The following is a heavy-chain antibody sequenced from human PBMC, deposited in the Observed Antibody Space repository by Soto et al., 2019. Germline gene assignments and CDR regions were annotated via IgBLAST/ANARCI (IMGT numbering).Heavy chain of an antibody. D-gene: IGHD6-19*01. V-gene: IGHV4-4*07. Sequence: SETLSLTCSVSGADINTYSWTWIRQPAGKGLEWIGRLYTSASINYNPSLKGRVTLSVDTSTNQVSLRLASVTAADTATYYCARDREAGYNFYYGMDVWGQGTTVTVSS. CDR2: LYTSASI. CDR3: ARDREAGYNFYYGMDV. J-gene: IGHJ6*02. CDR1: GADINTYS.